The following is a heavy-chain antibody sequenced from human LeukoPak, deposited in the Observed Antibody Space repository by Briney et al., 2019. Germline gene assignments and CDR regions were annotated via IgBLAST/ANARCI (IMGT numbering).Heavy chain of an antibody. V-gene: IGHV4-61*02. CDR3: AREGYGDYSDAFDI. D-gene: IGHD4-17*01. CDR2: IYTSGST. J-gene: IGHJ3*02. Sequence: PSQTLSLTXTVSGGSISSGSYYWSWIRQPAGKGLEWIGRIYTSGSTNYNPSLKSRVTISVDTSKNQFYLKLSSVTAADTAVYYCAREGYGDYSDAFDIWGQGTMVTVSS. CDR1: GGSISSGSYY.